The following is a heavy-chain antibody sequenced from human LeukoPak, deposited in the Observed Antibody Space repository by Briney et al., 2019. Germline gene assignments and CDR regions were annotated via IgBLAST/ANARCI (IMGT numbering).Heavy chain of an antibody. CDR3: ARDLRSSSWYLDY. Sequence: PGGSLRLSCAASGFTFSNYGMHWVRQAPGKGLEWVAVISYDGSNKYYADSVKGRFTISGDNSKNTLYLQMNSLRAEDTAVYYCARDLRSSSWYLDYWGQGTLVTVSS. V-gene: IGHV3-30*03. CDR2: ISYDGSNK. J-gene: IGHJ4*02. CDR1: GFTFSNYG. D-gene: IGHD6-13*01.